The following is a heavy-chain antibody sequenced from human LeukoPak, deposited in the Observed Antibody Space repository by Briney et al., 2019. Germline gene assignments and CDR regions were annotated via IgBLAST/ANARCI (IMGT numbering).Heavy chain of an antibody. CDR3: ARDQGLAAAAYYYGMDV. D-gene: IGHD6-13*01. V-gene: IGHV4-30-2*01. CDR1: GGSISSGGYY. Sequence: PSQTLSLTCTVSGGSISSGGYYWSWIRQPPGKGLEWIGYIYHSGSTYYIPSLKSRVTISVDKSKNQFSLKLSSLTAADTAVYYCARDQGLAAAAYYYGMDVWGQGTTVTVSS. CDR2: IYHSGST. J-gene: IGHJ6*02.